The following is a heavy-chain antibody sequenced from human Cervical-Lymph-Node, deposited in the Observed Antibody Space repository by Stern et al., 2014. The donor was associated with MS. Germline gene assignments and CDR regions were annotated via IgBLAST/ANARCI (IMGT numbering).Heavy chain of an antibody. D-gene: IGHD2-15*01. Sequence: QLVESGPGLVKPSETLSLTCTVSGGSISSYYWSWVRQPPGKGLEWVGYIYYSGSTNYNPSLKSRVTISVDTSKNQFSLNLRSVTAADTAVYYCARGCSGGSCLLDPWGQGTLVTVSS. V-gene: IGHV4-59*01. CDR1: GGSISSYY. J-gene: IGHJ5*02. CDR3: ARGCSGGSCLLDP. CDR2: IYYSGST.